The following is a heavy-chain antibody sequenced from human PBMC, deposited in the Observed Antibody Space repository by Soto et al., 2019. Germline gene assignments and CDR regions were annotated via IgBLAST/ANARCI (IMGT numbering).Heavy chain of an antibody. CDR2: ISYDGSNK. D-gene: IGHD3-22*01. Sequence: QVQLVESGGGVVQPGRSLRLSCAASGFTFSSYAMHWVRQAPGKGLEWVAVISYDGSNKYYADSVKGRFTISRDNSKNTLYLQMNSLRAEDTAVYYCAGYYDSSGYYQPFDYWGQGTLVTVSS. V-gene: IGHV3-30-3*01. J-gene: IGHJ4*02. CDR1: GFTFSSYA. CDR3: AGYYDSSGYYQPFDY.